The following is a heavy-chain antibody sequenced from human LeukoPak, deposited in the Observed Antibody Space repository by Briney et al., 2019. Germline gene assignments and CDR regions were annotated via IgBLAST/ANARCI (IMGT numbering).Heavy chain of an antibody. CDR2: ISWNGGGR. CDR1: GFTFQDYD. V-gene: IGHV3-9*03. CDR3: ARAANLVEGYFDL. D-gene: IGHD3-10*01. J-gene: IGHJ2*01. Sequence: PGRSLRLSCAVSGFTFQDYDFHWVRQAPGKGLEWVSGISWNGGGRSYADSVKGRFTISRDNAKNSLYLQMDSLRTEDMALYYCARAANLVEGYFDLWGRGTRVSVSS.